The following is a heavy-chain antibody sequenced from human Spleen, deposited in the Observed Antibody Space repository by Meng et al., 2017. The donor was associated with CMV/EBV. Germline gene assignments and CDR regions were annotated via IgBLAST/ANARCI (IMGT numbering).Heavy chain of an antibody. D-gene: IGHD2-21*01. J-gene: IGHJ6*02. CDR1: GYSFTGYY. Sequence: ASVKVSCKTSGYSFTGYYMHWVRQAPGQGLEWMGWINPHSGGTNYAQKFQGRVTMTRDTSIGTIYMDLSRLRSDDTAVYYCARGIAHCGDCYLNYYYGLDVWGQGTLVTVSS. CDR2: INPHSGGT. CDR3: ARGIAHCGDCYLNYYYGLDV. V-gene: IGHV1-2*02.